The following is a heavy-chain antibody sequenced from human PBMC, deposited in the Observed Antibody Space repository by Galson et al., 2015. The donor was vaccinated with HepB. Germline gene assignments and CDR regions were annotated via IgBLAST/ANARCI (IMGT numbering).Heavy chain of an antibody. J-gene: IGHJ4*02. V-gene: IGHV3-21*01. Sequence: SLRLSCAASGFTFDTYAMNWVRQAPGRGLEWVSSITSGSTYIYYADSVKGRFTVSRDNAKNSLYLQMNSLRAEDTAIYYCARVVHYDFWSGAIDYWGQGTLFTVSS. CDR1: GFTFDTYA. CDR2: ITSGSTYI. D-gene: IGHD3-3*01. CDR3: ARVVHYDFWSGAIDY.